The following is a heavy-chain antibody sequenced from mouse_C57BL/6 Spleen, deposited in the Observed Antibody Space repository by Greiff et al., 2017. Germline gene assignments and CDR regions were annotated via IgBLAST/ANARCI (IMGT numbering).Heavy chain of an antibody. D-gene: IGHD3-2*02. J-gene: IGHJ3*01. CDR3: ARSDSSGSAWFAY. CDR2: IYPGSGST. Sequence: VQLQQPGAELVKPGASVQMSCKASGYTFTSYWITWVKQRPGQGLEWIGDIYPGSGSTNYNEKFKSKATLTVDPSSSTAYMQLSSLTSEDSAVDYCARSDSSGSAWFAYWGQGTLVTVSA. CDR1: GYTFTSYW. V-gene: IGHV1-55*01.